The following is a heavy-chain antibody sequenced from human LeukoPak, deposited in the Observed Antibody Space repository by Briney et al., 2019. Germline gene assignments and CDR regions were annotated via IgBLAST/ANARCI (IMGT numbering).Heavy chain of an antibody. CDR1: GGTFSSYA. V-gene: IGHV1-69*13. CDR3: AKASGNPDMVRGVIANYCMDV. D-gene: IGHD3-10*01. Sequence: ASVKVSCKASGGTFSSYAISWVRQAPGQGLEWMGGIIPIFGTANYAQKFQGRVTITADESTSTAYMELSSLRSEDTAVYYCAKASGNPDMVRGVIANYCMDVWGKGTTVTISS. J-gene: IGHJ6*03. CDR2: IIPIFGTA.